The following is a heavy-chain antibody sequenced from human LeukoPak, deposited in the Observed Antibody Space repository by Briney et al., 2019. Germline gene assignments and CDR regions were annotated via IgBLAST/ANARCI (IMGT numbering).Heavy chain of an antibody. CDR2: IIPIFGTA. D-gene: IGHD4-23*01. CDR1: GGTFSSYA. Sequence: SVKVSCKASGGTFSSYAISWVRQAPGQGLEWMGGIIPIFGTANYAQKFQGRVTITADKSTSTAYMELSSLRSEDTAVYYCARDTTTVVTIGAFDIWGQGTMVTVSS. CDR3: ARDTTTVVTIGAFDI. J-gene: IGHJ3*02. V-gene: IGHV1-69*06.